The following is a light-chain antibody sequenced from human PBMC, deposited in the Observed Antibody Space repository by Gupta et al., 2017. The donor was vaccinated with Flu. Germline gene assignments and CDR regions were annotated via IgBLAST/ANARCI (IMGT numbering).Light chain of an antibody. Sequence: ETVMTQSPATLSVSPGERATLSCRASQSVSTSLAWYQQIPGQAPRLLIYEASTRATGIPARFSGSGSGTEFTLTISSLQSEDFAIYYCQQYNNWPRTLGQGTKVEIK. CDR1: QSVSTS. CDR3: QQYNNWPRT. V-gene: IGKV3-15*01. J-gene: IGKJ1*01. CDR2: EAS.